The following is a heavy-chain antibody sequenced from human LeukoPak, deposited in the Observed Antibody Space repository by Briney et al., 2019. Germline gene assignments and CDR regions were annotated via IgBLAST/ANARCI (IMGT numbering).Heavy chain of an antibody. J-gene: IGHJ4*02. CDR3: ASKGLVGAMAAFDY. D-gene: IGHD1-26*01. CDR2: ISSSSSYI. Sequence: GGSLRLSCAASGFTFSSYGMHWVRQAPGKGLEWVSSISSSSSYIYYADSVKGRFTISRDNAKNSLYLQMNSLRAEDTAVYYCASKGLVGAMAAFDYWGQGTLVTVSS. CDR1: GFTFSSYG. V-gene: IGHV3-21*01.